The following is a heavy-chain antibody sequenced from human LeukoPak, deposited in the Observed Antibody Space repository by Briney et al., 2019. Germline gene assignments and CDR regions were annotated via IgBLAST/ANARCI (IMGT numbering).Heavy chain of an antibody. CDR1: GYTFTGYH. Sequence: GASVKVSCKAAGYTFTGYHMHWVRQAPGQGLEWMGRINPNTGDTNFAQNFQGRVNMTRDTSITTAYMELSSLRSEDTAVYYCATDGSALDYWGQGTLVTVSS. V-gene: IGHV1-2*02. J-gene: IGHJ4*02. D-gene: IGHD5-24*01. CDR3: ATDGSALDY. CDR2: INPNTGDT.